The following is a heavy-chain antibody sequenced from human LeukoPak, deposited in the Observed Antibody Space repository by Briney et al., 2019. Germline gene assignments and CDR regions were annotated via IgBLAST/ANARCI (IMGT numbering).Heavy chain of an antibody. V-gene: IGHV3-7*01. D-gene: IGHD5-24*01. J-gene: IGHJ4*02. Sequence: GGSLRLSCAASGFTFSHYWMSWVRQAPGKGLEWVANINLDGSKKYYVDSVKGRFTISRDNAKNTVYLQMNSLKPEDTAVYYCAKQMAVDYFDYWGQGTLVTVSS. CDR1: GFTFSHYW. CDR3: AKQMAVDYFDY. CDR2: INLDGSKK.